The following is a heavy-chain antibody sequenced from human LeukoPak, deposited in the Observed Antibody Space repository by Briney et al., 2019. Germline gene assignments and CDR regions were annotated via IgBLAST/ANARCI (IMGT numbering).Heavy chain of an antibody. CDR1: GGSISSGSYY. J-gene: IGHJ4*02. V-gene: IGHV4-61*02. D-gene: IGHD3-22*01. CDR2: IYTSGST. CDR3: ARDSGHNYYDSRSFDY. Sequence: PSETLSLTCTASGGSISSGSYYWSWIRQPAGKGLEWIGRIYTSGSTNYNPSLKSRVTISVDTSKNQFSLKLSSVTAADTAVYYCARDSGHNYYDSRSFDYWGQGTLVTVSS.